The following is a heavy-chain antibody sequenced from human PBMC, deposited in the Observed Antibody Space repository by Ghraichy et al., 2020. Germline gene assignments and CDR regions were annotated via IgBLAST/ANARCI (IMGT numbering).Heavy chain of an antibody. Sequence: SETLSLTCTVSGGSISSGDYYCSWVRQPPGKGLEWIGYISYSGSTYYNPSLKSRVTISVDTSKNQFSLKLSSVTAADTAVYYCARDNHYYYYMDVWGKGTTVTVSS. V-gene: IGHV4-30-4*01. J-gene: IGHJ6*03. CDR1: GGSISSGDYY. CDR2: ISYSGST. CDR3: ARDNHYYYYMDV.